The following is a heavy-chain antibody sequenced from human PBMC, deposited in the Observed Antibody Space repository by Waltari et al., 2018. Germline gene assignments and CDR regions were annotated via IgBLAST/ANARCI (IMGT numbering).Heavy chain of an antibody. Sequence: QVQLQESGPGLVKPSETLSLTCTVSGGSISSYYWSWIRHPPGKGLEWIGYIYYSGSTNYNPSLKSRVTISVDTSKNQFSLKLSSVTAADTAVYYCAGLAVMGYYYYGMDVWGQGTTVTVSS. J-gene: IGHJ6*02. D-gene: IGHD2-8*01. CDR1: GGSISSYY. CDR2: IYYSGST. CDR3: AGLAVMGYYYYGMDV. V-gene: IGHV4-59*01.